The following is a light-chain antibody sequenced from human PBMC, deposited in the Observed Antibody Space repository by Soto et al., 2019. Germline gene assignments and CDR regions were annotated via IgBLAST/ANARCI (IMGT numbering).Light chain of an antibody. CDR2: DAS. J-gene: IGKJ1*01. CDR3: QHYNTLWT. Sequence: EIQMTQSPSTLSASVGDRVTITCRASQSISSWLAWYQQKPGKALKLLIYDASSLESGVPSRFSGSGSGTEFTLTISSLQPDDFATYYCQHYNTLWTFGQGTKVDIK. V-gene: IGKV1-5*01. CDR1: QSISSW.